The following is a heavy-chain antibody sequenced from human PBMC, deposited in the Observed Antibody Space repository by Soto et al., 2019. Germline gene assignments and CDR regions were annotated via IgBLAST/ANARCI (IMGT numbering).Heavy chain of an antibody. D-gene: IGHD2-15*01. J-gene: IGHJ4*01. V-gene: IGHV1-46*01. CDR1: GYTFTSYY. CDR2: INPSGGST. Sequence: ASVKVSCKASGYTFTSYYMHWVRQAPGQGLEWMGIINPSGGSTSYAQKFQGRVTMTRDTSTSTVYMELSSLRSEDTAVYYCARDPWPYCSGGSCQPAPGYWGHGTLVTVSS. CDR3: ARDPWPYCSGGSCQPAPGY.